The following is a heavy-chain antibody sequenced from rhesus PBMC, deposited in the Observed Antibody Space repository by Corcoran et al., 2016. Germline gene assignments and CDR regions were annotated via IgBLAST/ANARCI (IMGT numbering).Heavy chain of an antibody. CDR2: IYGGSGRN. D-gene: IGHD4-23*01. V-gene: IGHV4-143*01. CDR1: GGSISDYYY. J-gene: IGHJ4*01. CDR3: ARGGYEYSNSEYFDY. Sequence: QVQLQESGPGLVKPSETLSLTCAVYGGSISDYYYWRWIRQPPGKGLEWIGQIYGGSGRNDNNPSHKSRGTVSKDTTKNQFSLKLSSVTAADTAVYYCARGGYEYSNSEYFDYWGQGVLVTVSS.